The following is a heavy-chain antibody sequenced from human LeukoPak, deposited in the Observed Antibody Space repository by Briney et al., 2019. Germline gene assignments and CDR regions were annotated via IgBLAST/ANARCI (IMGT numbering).Heavy chain of an antibody. D-gene: IGHD5-12*01. V-gene: IGHV3-23*01. CDR1: GFSFSNYA. Sequence: GGSLRLSCGASGFSFSNYAMSWVRQAPGKGLEWVSGISDSGSTAFYADSVKGRFTSSRDNPKNTLYLQINSLRVEDTAVYYCAKDMQTWPRFPDYWGQGTLVTVSS. CDR3: AKDMQTWPRFPDY. J-gene: IGHJ4*02. CDR2: ISDSGSTA.